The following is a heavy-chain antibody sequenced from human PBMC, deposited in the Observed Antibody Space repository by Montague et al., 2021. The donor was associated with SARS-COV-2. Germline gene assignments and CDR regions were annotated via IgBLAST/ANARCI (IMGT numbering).Heavy chain of an antibody. CDR3: ARVHFVSSGWYPDAFDI. CDR1: GGSISRYY. V-gene: IGHV4-59*12. J-gene: IGHJ3*02. CDR2: IYYSGST. Sequence: SETLSLTCTVSGGSISRYYWNWIRQPPGKGLEWIAYIYYSGSTNYNPSLKSRVTISVDTSKNQFSLKLSSVTAADTAVYYCARVHFVSSGWYPDAFDIWGQGTMVTVSS. D-gene: IGHD6-19*01.